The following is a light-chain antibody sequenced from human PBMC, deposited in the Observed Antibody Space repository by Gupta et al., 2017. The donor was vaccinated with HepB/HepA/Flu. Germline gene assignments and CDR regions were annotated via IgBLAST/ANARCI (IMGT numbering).Light chain of an antibody. Sequence: QSVLTQPPSVSGAPGQRLTISCTGSSSNIGAGYDVHWYQQLPGTAPKLLISGDNNRPSGVPERFSGSKSGTSASLAITGLQAEDEADYYCQSYDSSLNDYVFGTGTKVTVL. CDR2: GDN. CDR1: SSNIGAGYD. CDR3: QSYDSSLNDYV. V-gene: IGLV1-40*01. J-gene: IGLJ1*01.